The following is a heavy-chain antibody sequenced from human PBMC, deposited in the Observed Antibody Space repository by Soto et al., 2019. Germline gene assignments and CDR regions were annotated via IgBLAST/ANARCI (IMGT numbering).Heavy chain of an antibody. V-gene: IGHV3-74*01. CDR2: INSDGCGT. Sequence: EVQLVESGGGLVQPGGSLRLSCVASGFTFSSYWMHWVRQAPGKGLVWVSRINSDGCGTGYADSVKGRFTISSDNAKNTLYLQMNSLSAEDTAVYYCVRTPWIEYPFEYWGQGILGTFSS. CDR3: VRTPWIEYPFEY. J-gene: IGHJ4*02. D-gene: IGHD5-12*01. CDR1: GFTFSSYW.